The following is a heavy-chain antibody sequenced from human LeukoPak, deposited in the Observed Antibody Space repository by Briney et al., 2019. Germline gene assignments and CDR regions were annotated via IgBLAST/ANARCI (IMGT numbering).Heavy chain of an antibody. D-gene: IGHD4-17*01. V-gene: IGHV3-23*01. CDR1: GFILSTHG. CDR2: ISGGGETT. Sequence: GGSLRPSCAASGFILSTHGMHWVRQAPGKGLEWVSSISGGGETTYYADSAKGRFTISRDNSQNTLYLQMNSLRAEDTAVYYCARDYADYVGYFFFDYWGQGTLVTVSS. J-gene: IGHJ4*02. CDR3: ARDYADYVGYFFFDY.